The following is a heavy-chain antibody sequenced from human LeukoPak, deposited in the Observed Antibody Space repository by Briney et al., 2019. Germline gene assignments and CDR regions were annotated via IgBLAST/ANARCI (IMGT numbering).Heavy chain of an antibody. J-gene: IGHJ3*02. CDR2: IIPIFGTA. V-gene: IGHV1-69*13. CDR1: GGTFSSYA. D-gene: IGHD5-12*01. Sequence: ASVKVSCKASGGTFSSYAISWVLQAPGQGLEWMGGIIPIFGTANYAQEFQGRVTITADESTSTAYMELSSLRSEDTAVYYCARGGFRAFDIWGQGTMVTVSS. CDR3: ARGGFRAFDI.